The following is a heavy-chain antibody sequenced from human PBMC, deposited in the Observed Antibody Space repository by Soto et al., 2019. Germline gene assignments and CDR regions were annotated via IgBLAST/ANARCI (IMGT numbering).Heavy chain of an antibody. CDR2: ISWDGGST. J-gene: IGHJ4*02. V-gene: IGHV3-43*01. D-gene: IGHD3-22*01. CDR3: AKDSASYYYDSSGYYLDY. Sequence: EVQLVESGGVVVQPGGSLRLSCAASGFTFDDYTMHWVRQAPGKGLEWVSLISWDGGSTYYADSVKGRFTISRDNSENSLYLQMNSLRTEDTALYYCAKDSASYYYDSSGYYLDYWGQGTLVTVSS. CDR1: GFTFDDYT.